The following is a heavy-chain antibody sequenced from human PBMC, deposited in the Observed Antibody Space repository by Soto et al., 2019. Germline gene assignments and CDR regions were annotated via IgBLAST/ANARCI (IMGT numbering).Heavy chain of an antibody. CDR3: ARQGCSSTSCYSSSYYYYYGMDV. CDR2: IYYSGST. Sequence: SETLSLTCTVSGGSISSSSYYWGWIRQPPGKGLEWIGSIYYSGSTYYNPSLKSRVTISVDTSKNQFPLKLSSVTAADTAVYYCARQGCSSTSCYSSSYYYYYGMDVWGQGTTVTVSS. D-gene: IGHD2-2*02. J-gene: IGHJ6*02. CDR1: GGSISSSSYY. V-gene: IGHV4-39*01.